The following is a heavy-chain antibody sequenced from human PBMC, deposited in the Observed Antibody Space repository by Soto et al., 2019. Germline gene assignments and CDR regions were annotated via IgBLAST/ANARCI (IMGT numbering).Heavy chain of an antibody. V-gene: IGHV4-59*01. J-gene: IGHJ5*02. D-gene: IGHD3-10*01. CDR2: IYYSGST. Sequence: SETLSLTCTVSGGSISSYYWSWIRQPPGKGLEWIGYIYYSGSTNYNPSLKSRVTISVDTSKNQFSLKLSSVTAADTAVYYCARMRLLWSGELLRRSWFDPWGQGTLVTVSS. CDR3: ARMRLLWSGELLRRSWFDP. CDR1: GGSISSYY.